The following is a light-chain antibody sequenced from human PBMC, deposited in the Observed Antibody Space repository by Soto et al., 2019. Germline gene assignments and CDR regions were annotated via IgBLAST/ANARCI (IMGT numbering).Light chain of an antibody. Sequence: QSVLTQPPSVSGAPGQRVTISCTGSSSNIGAGYDVHWYQQLPGTAPKLLIYGNSNRPSGVPDRFSGSKSGTSASLAISGLQAEDEADYYCSSYTSSSIPYVFGTGTKLTVL. J-gene: IGLJ1*01. V-gene: IGLV1-40*01. CDR1: SSNIGAGYD. CDR2: GNS. CDR3: SSYTSSSIPYV.